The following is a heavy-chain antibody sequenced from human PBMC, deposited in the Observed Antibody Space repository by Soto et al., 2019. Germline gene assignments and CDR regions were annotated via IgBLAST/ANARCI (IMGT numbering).Heavy chain of an antibody. V-gene: IGHV1-18*01. CDR2: ISAYNGNT. J-gene: IGHJ6*02. Sequence: QVQLVQSGGEVKKPGASVKVSCKTSGYSFTTYGISWVRQAPGQGLEWMGWISAYNGNTNYEQKLQDRVTMTTDTSTSTAYRELRSLRSDDTAVYYCAREGPAPYYSYGMDVWGQGSTVTVSS. CDR3: AREGPAPYYSYGMDV. CDR1: GYSFTTYG.